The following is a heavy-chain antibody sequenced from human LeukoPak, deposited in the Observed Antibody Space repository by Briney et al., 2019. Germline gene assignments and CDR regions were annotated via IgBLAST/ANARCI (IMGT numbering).Heavy chain of an antibody. D-gene: IGHD1-7*01. CDR1: GYSFTSYW. CDR2: IYPGDSDT. J-gene: IGHJ4*02. Sequence: GESLKISCKGSGYSFTSYWIGWVRQMPGKGLEWMGIIYPGDSDTRYSPSFQGQVTISADRSISTAYLQWSSLKASDTAMYYCALSGIDSGIITGTTPDYWGQGTLVTVSS. CDR3: ALSGIDSGIITGTTPDY. V-gene: IGHV5-51*01.